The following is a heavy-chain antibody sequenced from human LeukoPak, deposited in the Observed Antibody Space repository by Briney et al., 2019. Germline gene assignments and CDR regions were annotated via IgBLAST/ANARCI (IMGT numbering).Heavy chain of an antibody. V-gene: IGHV4-39*07. J-gene: IGHJ5*02. Sequence: SETLSLTCTVSGGSISSSSYYWGWIRQPPGKGLEWIGSIYYSGSTNYNPSLSLKSRVTISLDTSKNQFSLMLNSVTAADTAVYYCAVSAAALFDPWGQGTLVTVSS. CDR3: AVSAAALFDP. CDR2: IYYSGST. D-gene: IGHD6-6*01. CDR1: GGSISSSSYY.